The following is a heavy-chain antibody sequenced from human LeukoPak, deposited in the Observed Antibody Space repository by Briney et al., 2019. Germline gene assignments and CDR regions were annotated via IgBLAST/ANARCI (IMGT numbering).Heavy chain of an antibody. Sequence: PGGSLRLSCAASGFTFSSNSMNWVRQAPGKGLEWVSYISSTGGTIYYADSMKGRFTISRDNAKNSLYLQMNSLRAEDTAVYYCARDPNTIFGVVSQDYWGQGTLVTVSS. CDR1: GFTFSSNS. V-gene: IGHV3-48*04. CDR2: ISSTGGTI. CDR3: ARDPNTIFGVVSQDY. J-gene: IGHJ4*02. D-gene: IGHD3-3*01.